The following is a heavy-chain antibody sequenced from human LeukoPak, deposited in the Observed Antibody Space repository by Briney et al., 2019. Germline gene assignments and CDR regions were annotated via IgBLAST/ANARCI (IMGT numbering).Heavy chain of an antibody. Sequence: ASVTVSCKASGYTFTVYYMHWVRQAPGQGLEWMGWINPNSGGTNYAQKFQGRVTMTRDTSISTAYMELSRLRSDDTAVYYCARDGYSSSSYYYMDVWGKGTTVTVSS. D-gene: IGHD6-6*01. CDR1: GYTFTVYY. V-gene: IGHV1-2*02. CDR3: ARDGYSSSSYYYMDV. J-gene: IGHJ6*03. CDR2: INPNSGGT.